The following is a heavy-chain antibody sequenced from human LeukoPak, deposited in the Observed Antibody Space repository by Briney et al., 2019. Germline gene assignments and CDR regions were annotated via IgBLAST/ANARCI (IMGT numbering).Heavy chain of an antibody. CDR3: ARLYHYYGSGSVGLRTMKYYFDY. CDR1: GGSISSGSYY. CDR2: IYTSGST. V-gene: IGHV4-61*02. D-gene: IGHD3-10*01. Sequence: SETLSLTCTVSGGSISSGSYYWSWIRQPAGKGLEWIGRIYTSGSTNYNPSLKSRVTISVDTSKNQFSLKLSSVTAADTAVYYCARLYHYYGSGSVGLRTMKYYFDYWGQGTLVTVSS. J-gene: IGHJ4*02.